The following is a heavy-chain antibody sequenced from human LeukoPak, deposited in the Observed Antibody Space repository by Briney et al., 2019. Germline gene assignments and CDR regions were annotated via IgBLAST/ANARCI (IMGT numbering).Heavy chain of an antibody. CDR2: ISSSSSTI. CDR1: GFTFSSYS. Sequence: GGSLRLSCAASGFTFSSYSMNWVRQAPGKGLEWVSYISSSSSTIYYADSVKGRFTISRDNTRNSLSLQMDDLRAEDTAVYYCARDRGSTTMVRGVNHYWGHGTLVTVSS. CDR3: ARDRGSTTMVRGVNHY. D-gene: IGHD3-10*01. J-gene: IGHJ4*01. V-gene: IGHV3-48*04.